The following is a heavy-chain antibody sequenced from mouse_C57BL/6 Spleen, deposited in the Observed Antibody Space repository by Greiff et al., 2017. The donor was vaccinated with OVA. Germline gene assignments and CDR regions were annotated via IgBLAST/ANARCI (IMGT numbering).Heavy chain of an antibody. CDR1: GYTFTSYW. D-gene: IGHD1-1*01. V-gene: IGHV1-55*01. Sequence: QVQLQQPGAELVKPGASVKMSCKASGYTFTSYWITWVKQRPGQGLEWIGDIYPGSGSTNYNEKFQSQATLTVDTSSSTAYMQLSSLTSEDSAVYYCARGSSYAMDDWGQGTSVTVSS. J-gene: IGHJ4*01. CDR3: ARGSSYAMDD. CDR2: IYPGSGST.